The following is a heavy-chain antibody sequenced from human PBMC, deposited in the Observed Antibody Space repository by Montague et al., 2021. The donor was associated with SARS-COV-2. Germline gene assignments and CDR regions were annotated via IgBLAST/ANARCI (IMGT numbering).Heavy chain of an antibody. V-gene: IGHV4-34*01. CDR1: GGSVSDYY. CDR3: ARGPRITMIVVVITDIGLDP. Sequence: SETLSLTCAVYGGSVSDYYWSWIRQPPGKGLEWIGEINHSGSTNXNPSLKSRVTTSVDTSKNQFSLKLSSVTAADTAVYYCARGPRITMIVVVITDIGLDPWGQGTMVTVSS. J-gene: IGHJ5*02. CDR2: INHSGST. D-gene: IGHD3-22*01.